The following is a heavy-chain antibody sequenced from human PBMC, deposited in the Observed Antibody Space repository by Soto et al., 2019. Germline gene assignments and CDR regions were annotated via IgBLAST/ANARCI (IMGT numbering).Heavy chain of an antibody. D-gene: IGHD4-17*01. V-gene: IGHV3-49*04. CDR2: IRSKAYGGTT. J-gene: IGHJ4*02. CDR3: TRGSSDYLFDY. CDR1: GFTFGDYA. Sequence: GGSLRLSCTASGFTFGDYAISWVRQAPGKGLEWVGFIRSKAYGGTTEYAASVKGRFTISRDDSKSIAYLQMNSLKTQDTAVYYCTRGSSDYLFDYWGQGTLVTVSS.